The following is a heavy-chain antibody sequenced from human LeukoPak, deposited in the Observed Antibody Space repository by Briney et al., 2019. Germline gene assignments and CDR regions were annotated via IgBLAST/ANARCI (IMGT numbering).Heavy chain of an antibody. CDR1: GFTFSSYS. V-gene: IGHV3-21*01. CDR3: ARDGQWLENLLGVFPFDY. J-gene: IGHJ4*02. CDR2: ISSDIST. D-gene: IGHD6-19*01. Sequence: GGSLRLSCAASGFTFSSYSMNWVRQAPGKGLEWVSLISSDISTYYADSVKGRFTISRDNAKNSLYLQMNSLRAEDTAVYYCARDGQWLENLLGVFPFDYWGQGTLVTVSS.